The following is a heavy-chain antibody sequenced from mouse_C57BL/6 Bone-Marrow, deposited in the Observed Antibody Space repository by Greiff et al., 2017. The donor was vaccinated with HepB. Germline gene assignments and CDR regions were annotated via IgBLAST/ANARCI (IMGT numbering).Heavy chain of an antibody. J-gene: IGHJ3*01. D-gene: IGHD2-4*01. CDR3: ASRLHGAWFAY. V-gene: IGHV5-6*02. CDR1: GFTFSSYG. Sequence: EVMLVESGGDLVKPGGSLKLSCAASGFTFSSYGMSWVRQTPDKRLEWVATISSGGSYTYYPDSVKGRFTISRDNAKNTLYLQMSSLKSEDTAMYYCASRLHGAWFAYWGRGTLVTVSA. CDR2: ISSGGSYT.